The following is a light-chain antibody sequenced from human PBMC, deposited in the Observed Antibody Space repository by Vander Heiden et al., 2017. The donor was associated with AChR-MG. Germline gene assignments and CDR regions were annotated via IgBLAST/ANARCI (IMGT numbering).Light chain of an antibody. CDR3: QQYNSDNGVT. Sequence: LQVTPSPSPLSASVGDRVPITCRASQSISSWLAWYQQKPGKGPKLMIYDADSLESGVPSRFSGSGSGTEFTLTISSLQPDDVATDYCQQYNSDNGVTFGPGTKVDIK. CDR2: DAD. J-gene: IGKJ3*01. V-gene: IGKV1-5*01. CDR1: QSISSW.